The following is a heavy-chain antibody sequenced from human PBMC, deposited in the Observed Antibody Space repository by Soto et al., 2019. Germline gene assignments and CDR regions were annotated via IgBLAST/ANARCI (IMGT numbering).Heavy chain of an antibody. Sequence: QVQLVQSGAEVKKPGASVKVSCKASGYTFTSYGISWVRQAPGQGLEWMGWISAHNGNTNYAQKLQGRVTMTTDTSTSTAYMELRSLRSDDTAVYYCARASQDYDILTGYYGRFDYWGQGTLVTVSS. V-gene: IGHV1-18*04. CDR1: GYTFTSYG. CDR3: ARASQDYDILTGYYGRFDY. CDR2: ISAHNGNT. D-gene: IGHD3-9*01. J-gene: IGHJ4*02.